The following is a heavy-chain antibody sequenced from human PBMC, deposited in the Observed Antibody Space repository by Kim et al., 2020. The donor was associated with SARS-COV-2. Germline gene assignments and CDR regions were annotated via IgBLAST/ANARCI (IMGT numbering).Heavy chain of an antibody. CDR3: ARGMFRKGLDV. V-gene: IGHV3-74*01. D-gene: IGHD3-10*02. Sequence: GGSLRLSCAASCFTFRNYWINWVRQAPGKGLVWVSRMSGDASTTNYADSVKGRFTMSRDNAENTVYLQMNSLRGDDTAVYYCARGMFRKGLDVWGQGTTVTVSS. CDR1: CFTFRNYW. J-gene: IGHJ6*02. CDR2: MSGDASTT.